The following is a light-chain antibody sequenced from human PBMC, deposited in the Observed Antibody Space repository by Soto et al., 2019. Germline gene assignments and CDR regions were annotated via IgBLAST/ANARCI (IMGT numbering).Light chain of an antibody. CDR2: DAS. CDR3: QERSNWPPRLT. CDR1: QSVSSY. J-gene: IGKJ4*01. Sequence: EIVLTQSPATLSLSPGERATLSCRASQSVSSYLAWYQQKPGQAPRLLIYDASNRATGIPARFSGSGSGTDFTLTISSLEPEDFAVYYWQERSNWPPRLTFGGGTKVEIK. V-gene: IGKV3-11*01.